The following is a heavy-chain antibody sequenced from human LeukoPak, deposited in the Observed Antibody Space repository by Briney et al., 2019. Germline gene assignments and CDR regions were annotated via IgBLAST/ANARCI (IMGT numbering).Heavy chain of an antibody. V-gene: IGHV4-39*02. CDR3: ARDRSSGWYGGLDY. CDR2: INYSGST. J-gene: IGHJ4*02. D-gene: IGHD6-19*01. Sequence: SETLSLTCTVSGGSISNSFYYWGWIRQPPGKGLEWIGSINYSGSTYYNPSLKSRVTISVDTSKNQFSLKLSSVTAADTAVYYCARDRSSGWYGGLDYWGQGTLVTVSS. CDR1: GGSISNSFYY.